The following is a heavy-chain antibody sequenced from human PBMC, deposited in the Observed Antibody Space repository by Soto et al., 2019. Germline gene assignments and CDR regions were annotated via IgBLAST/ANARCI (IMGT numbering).Heavy chain of an antibody. CDR2: ISYDGSNK. Sequence: GGSLRLSCAASGFTFSIYGMHWVRQAPGKGLEWVAVISYDGSNKYYADSVKGRFTISRDNSKNTLYLQMTSLRAEDTAVYYCAKDFGYGDYYGMDGWGQGATVTVSS. D-gene: IGHD4-17*01. CDR3: AKDFGYGDYYGMDG. V-gene: IGHV3-30*18. CDR1: GFTFSIYG. J-gene: IGHJ6*02.